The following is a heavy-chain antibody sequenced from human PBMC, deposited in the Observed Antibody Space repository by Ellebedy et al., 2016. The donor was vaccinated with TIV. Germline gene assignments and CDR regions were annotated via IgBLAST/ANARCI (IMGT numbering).Heavy chain of an antibody. CDR1: GYTFTDYG. D-gene: IGHD6-6*01. J-gene: IGHJ1*01. Sequence: AASVKVSCKASGYTFTDYGITWLRQAPGQGLEWMGWIGTDMGNTNYAQKFRGRVTMPTDTSTTTGYMELRSLRSDDTALYYCARDRDIRSSSDFQHWGQGTLVTVSS. CDR2: IGTDMGNT. V-gene: IGHV1-18*04. CDR3: ARDRDIRSSSDFQH.